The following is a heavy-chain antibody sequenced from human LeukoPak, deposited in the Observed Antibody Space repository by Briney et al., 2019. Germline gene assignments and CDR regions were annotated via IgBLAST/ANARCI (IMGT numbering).Heavy chain of an antibody. Sequence: SETPSLTCTVSGDSISSRTYYWGWVRQPPGKGLEWIGSINYSGTTYYNPSLKSRVTVSVDTSKNQFSLTLSSVTAADTAVYYCARVNIAVVPSTMFDYWGQGTLVTVSS. CDR3: ARVNIAVVPSTMFDY. CDR1: GDSISSRTYY. D-gene: IGHD2-2*01. J-gene: IGHJ4*02. V-gene: IGHV4-39*07. CDR2: INYSGTT.